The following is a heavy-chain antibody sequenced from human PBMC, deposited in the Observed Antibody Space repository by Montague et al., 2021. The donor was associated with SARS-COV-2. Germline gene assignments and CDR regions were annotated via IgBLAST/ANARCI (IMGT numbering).Heavy chain of an antibody. CDR1: GGSISGSSYY. CDR3: ARQEPIVVVVAAARGWFDP. V-gene: IGHV4-39*01. J-gene: IGHJ5*02. Sequence: SETLSLTCTVSGGSISGSSYYWGWIRQPPGKGLEWIGSIYYSGSTYYNPSLKSRVTISVDTSKNQFSLKLSSVTAAGTAVYYCARQEPIVVVVAAARGWFDPWGQGTLVTVSS. D-gene: IGHD2-15*01. CDR2: IYYSGST.